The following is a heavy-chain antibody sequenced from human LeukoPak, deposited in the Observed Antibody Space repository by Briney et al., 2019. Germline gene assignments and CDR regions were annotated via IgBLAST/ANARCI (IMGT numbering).Heavy chain of an antibody. V-gene: IGHV3-9*01. Sequence: GRSLRLSCAASGFTFDDYAMHWVRQAPGKGLEWVSGISWNSGSIGYADSVKGRFTISRDNAKNSLYLQMNSLRAEDTALYYCAKALNTVTPRGAFDIWGQGTMVTVSS. CDR1: GFTFDDYA. D-gene: IGHD4-11*01. CDR2: ISWNSGSI. CDR3: AKALNTVTPRGAFDI. J-gene: IGHJ3*02.